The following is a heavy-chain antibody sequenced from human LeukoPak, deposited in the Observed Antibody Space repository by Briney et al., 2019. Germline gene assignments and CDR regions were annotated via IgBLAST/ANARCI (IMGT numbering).Heavy chain of an antibody. CDR3: ARHEGYYGSGSYYFDY. CDR2: IYYSGST. Sequence: PSETLSLTCTVSGGSISSYYWSWIRQPPGKGLEWIGYIYYSGSTNYNPSLKSRVTILVDTSKNQFSLKLSSVTAADTAVYYCARHEGYYGSGSYYFDYWGQGTLVTVSS. V-gene: IGHV4-59*08. D-gene: IGHD3-10*01. CDR1: GGSISSYY. J-gene: IGHJ4*02.